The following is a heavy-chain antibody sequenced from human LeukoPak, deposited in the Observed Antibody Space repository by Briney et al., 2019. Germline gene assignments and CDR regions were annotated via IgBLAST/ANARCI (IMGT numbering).Heavy chain of an antibody. D-gene: IGHD1-26*01. CDR3: ATHSGSLRAFDY. V-gene: IGHV3-53*01. CDR1: GFTLSSNH. Sequence: GGSLRLSCAASGFTLSSNHMSWVRQAPGKGLEWVSFIYSGGSTYYPDSVKGRFTISRDNSTNTLYLQMNSLRAEDTAVYYCATHSGSLRAFDYWGQGTLVTVSS. J-gene: IGHJ4*02. CDR2: IYSGGST.